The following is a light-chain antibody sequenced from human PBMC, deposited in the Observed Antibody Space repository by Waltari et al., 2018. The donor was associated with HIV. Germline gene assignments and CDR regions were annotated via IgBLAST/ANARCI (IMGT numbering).Light chain of an antibody. J-gene: IGKJ2*01. CDR2: DAS. V-gene: IGKV1-33*01. CDR1: QDIKHY. CDR3: QQYDDLEYT. Sequence: DIQMTQSPFSLSASVGDRVTITCQASQDIKHYLNWYQQKPGKAPRLLIHDASSLETGVPSRFSGSGSGTHFTLTISSLRPEDTATYYCQQYDDLEYTFGQGTTLEMK.